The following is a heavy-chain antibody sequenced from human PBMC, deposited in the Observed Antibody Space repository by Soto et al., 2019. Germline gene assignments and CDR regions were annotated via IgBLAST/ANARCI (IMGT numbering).Heavy chain of an antibody. J-gene: IGHJ4*02. Sequence: GGSLRLSCVASGFSFDDFVMNWVRQRPGKGLEWVSSVSWNSGAKLYADSVKGRFAISRDSAKKSVYLQMNSLRPDDTAFYYCAKGVATAVPALDYWGQGTLVTVSA. V-gene: IGHV3-9*01. CDR2: VSWNSGAK. D-gene: IGHD2-21*02. CDR1: GFSFDDFV. CDR3: AKGVATAVPALDY.